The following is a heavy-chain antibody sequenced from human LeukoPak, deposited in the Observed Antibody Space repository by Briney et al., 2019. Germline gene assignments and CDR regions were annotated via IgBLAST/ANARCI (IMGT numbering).Heavy chain of an antibody. Sequence: GGSLRLSCAASGFTFSSYGMHWVRQAPGKGLEWVTFIRYDGSNKYYADSVKGRFTISRDNSKNTLYLQMNSLRAEDTAVYYWAKDSVDMYNSYNLGYWGQGTLVTVSS. J-gene: IGHJ4*02. V-gene: IGHV3-30*02. CDR2: IRYDGSNK. D-gene: IGHD6-6*01. CDR3: AKDSVDMYNSYNLGY. CDR1: GFTFSSYG.